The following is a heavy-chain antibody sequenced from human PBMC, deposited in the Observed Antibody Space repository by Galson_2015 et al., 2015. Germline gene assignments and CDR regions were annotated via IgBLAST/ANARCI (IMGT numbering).Heavy chain of an antibody. CDR3: AVVPATPPYYGMDV. D-gene: IGHD2-2*01. CDR2: INAGNGNT. Sequence: SVKVSCKASGYTFTSYAMHWVRQAPGQRLEWMGWINAGNGNTKYSQKFRGRVTITRDTSASTAYMELSSLRSEDTAVYYCAVVPATPPYYGMDVWGQGTTVTVSS. CDR1: GYTFTSYA. V-gene: IGHV1-3*01. J-gene: IGHJ6*02.